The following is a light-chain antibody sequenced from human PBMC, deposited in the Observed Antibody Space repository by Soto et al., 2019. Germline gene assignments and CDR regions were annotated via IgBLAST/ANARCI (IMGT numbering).Light chain of an antibody. CDR3: QQYGSSLFT. Sequence: EIVMTQSPATLSVSPGERATLSCRASQSVSSNLAWFQQKPGQAPRLLIYGASTRDTGIPARFSGSGSGTEFTLTISSLQSEDFAVYYCQQYGSSLFTFGPGTKVDFK. V-gene: IGKV3-15*01. CDR2: GAS. J-gene: IGKJ3*01. CDR1: QSVSSN.